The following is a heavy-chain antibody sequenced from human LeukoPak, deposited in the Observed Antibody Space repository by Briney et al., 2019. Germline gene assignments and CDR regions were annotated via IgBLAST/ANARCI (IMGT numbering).Heavy chain of an antibody. Sequence: SETLSLTCTVSGGSISSNNYYWGWMRQPPGKGMEWIGSIYYSGSTYYNPSLKSRVTISVDTSKNQFSLKLSSVTAADTAVYYCARYYLQWLARSTNWFDPWGQGTLVTVSS. D-gene: IGHD6-19*01. CDR1: GGSISSNNYY. CDR3: ARYYLQWLARSTNWFDP. J-gene: IGHJ5*02. CDR2: IYYSGST. V-gene: IGHV4-39*01.